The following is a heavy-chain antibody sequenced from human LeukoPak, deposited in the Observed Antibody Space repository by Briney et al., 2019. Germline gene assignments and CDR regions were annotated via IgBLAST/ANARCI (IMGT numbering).Heavy chain of an antibody. CDR3: ARENTMVRGPRGWFDP. Sequence: ASVKVSCKASGYTSTSYYMHWVRQAPGQGLERMGIINPSGGSTSYAQKFQGRVTMTRDTSTSTVYMELSSLRSEDTAVYYCARENTMVRGPRGWFDPWGQGTLVTVSS. CDR1: GYTSTSYY. J-gene: IGHJ5*02. D-gene: IGHD3-10*01. CDR2: INPSGGST. V-gene: IGHV1-46*01.